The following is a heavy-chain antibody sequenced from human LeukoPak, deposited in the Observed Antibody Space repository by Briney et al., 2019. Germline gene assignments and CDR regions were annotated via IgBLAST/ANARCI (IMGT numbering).Heavy chain of an antibody. D-gene: IGHD3-10*01. CDR1: GGSISSYY. V-gene: IGHV4-59*01. CDR2: IYYSGST. J-gene: IGHJ4*02. Sequence: SETLSLTCTVSGGSISSYYWSWIRQPPGKGLEWIGYIYYSGSTNYNPSLKSRVTISVDTSKNQFSLKLSSLTAADTAVYYCARQSITMVRGVPAYYFDYWGQGTLVTVSS. CDR3: ARQSITMVRGVPAYYFDY.